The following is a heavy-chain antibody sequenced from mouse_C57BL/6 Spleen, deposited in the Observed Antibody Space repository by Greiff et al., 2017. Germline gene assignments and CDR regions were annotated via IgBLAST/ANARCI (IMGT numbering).Heavy chain of an antibody. CDR1: GYTFTSYW. CDR2: INPSNGGT. D-gene: IGHD1-1*01. V-gene: IGHV1-53*01. Sequence: QVQLQQPGTELVKPGASVKLSCKASGYTFTSYWMHWVKQRPGQGLEWIGNINPSNGGTNYNEKFKSKATLTVDNSSSTAYMLLSSLASEDSAVYYSARYYYRSSPLDYGGQGTTRTVSS. J-gene: IGHJ2*01. CDR3: ARYYYRSSPLDY.